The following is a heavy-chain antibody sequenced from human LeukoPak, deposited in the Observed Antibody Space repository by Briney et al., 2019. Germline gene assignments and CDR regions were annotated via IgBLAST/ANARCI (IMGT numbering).Heavy chain of an antibody. CDR3: ASAPSRFWSGYYDPYYYMDV. Sequence: SVKVSCKASGGTFSSYAISWVRQAPGQGLEWMGRIIPILGIANYAQKFQGRVTITADKSTSTAYMELSSLRSEDTAVYYCASAPSRFWSGYYDPYYYMDVWGKGTTVTVSS. V-gene: IGHV1-69*04. CDR1: GGTFSSYA. J-gene: IGHJ6*03. D-gene: IGHD3-3*01. CDR2: IIPILGIA.